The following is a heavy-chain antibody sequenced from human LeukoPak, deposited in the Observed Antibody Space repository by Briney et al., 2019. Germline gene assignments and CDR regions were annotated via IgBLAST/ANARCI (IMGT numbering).Heavy chain of an antibody. CDR3: ARVSGTTSFGNYWFDS. CDR2: INPNSGAT. V-gene: IGHV1-2*02. Sequence: ASVKVSCKAAAYTFTAYYIHWVRQAAGQGLEWRGWINPNSGATNHAQNFQARVAMTRDTSISTAYMELSSLRSDDTAVYYCARVSGTTSFGNYWFDSWGRGTLVTVSS. D-gene: IGHD3-10*01. J-gene: IGHJ5*01. CDR1: AYTFTAYY.